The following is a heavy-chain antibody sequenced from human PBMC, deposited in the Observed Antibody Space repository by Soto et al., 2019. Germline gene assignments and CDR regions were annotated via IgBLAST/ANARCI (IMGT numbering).Heavy chain of an antibody. D-gene: IGHD2-2*02. CDR3: ARDSSIPGSPTDY. CDR1: GFTFSSYA. V-gene: IGHV3-30-3*01. J-gene: IGHJ4*02. CDR2: ISYDGSNK. Sequence: GGSLRLSCAASGFTFSSYAMHWVRQAPGKGLEWVAVISYDGSNKYYADSVKGRFTISRDNSKNTLYLQMNSLRAEDTAVYYCARDSSIPGSPTDYWGQGTLVTVS.